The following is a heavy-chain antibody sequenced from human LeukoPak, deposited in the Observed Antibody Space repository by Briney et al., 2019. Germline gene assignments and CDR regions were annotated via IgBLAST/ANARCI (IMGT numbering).Heavy chain of an antibody. CDR2: IWYDGSNK. Sequence: GGSLRLSCAASGFTFSSYGMHWVRQAPGKGLEWVAVIWYDGSNKYYADSVKGRFTFSRDNSKNTLYLQMNSLRAEGTAVYYCARLGDDYGDQRGGFDYWGQGTLVTVSS. CDR1: GFTFSSYG. J-gene: IGHJ4*02. CDR3: ARLGDDYGDQRGGFDY. D-gene: IGHD4-17*01. V-gene: IGHV3-33*01.